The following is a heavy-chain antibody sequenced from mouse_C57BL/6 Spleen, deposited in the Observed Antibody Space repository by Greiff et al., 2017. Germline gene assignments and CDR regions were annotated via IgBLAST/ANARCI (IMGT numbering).Heavy chain of an antibody. D-gene: IGHD1-1*01. CDR2: INPNNGGT. J-gene: IGHJ1*03. CDR1: GYTFTDYY. CDR3: ARSLFTTVVADWYFDV. V-gene: IGHV1-26*01. Sequence: VQLKQSGPELVKPGASVKISCKASGYTFTDYYMNWVKQSHGKSLEWIGDINPNNGGTSYNQKFKGKATLTVDKSSSTAYMELRSLTSEDSAVYYCARSLFTTVVADWYFDVWGTGTTVTVSS.